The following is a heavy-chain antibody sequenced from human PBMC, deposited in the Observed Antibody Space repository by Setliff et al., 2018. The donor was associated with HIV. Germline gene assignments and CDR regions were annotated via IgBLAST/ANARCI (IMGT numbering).Heavy chain of an antibody. V-gene: IGHV4-61*01. Sequence: PSETLSLTCTVSGGSISSSNYYWGWIRQPPGQGLEWIGYVHKSVNTHYNPSLKSRVTMSGDASKNQFSLSLISVTAADTAVYYCARESARAALDYLGQGILVTVSS. J-gene: IGHJ4*02. CDR1: GGSISSSNYY. D-gene: IGHD3-3*01. CDR2: VHKSVNT. CDR3: ARESARAALDY.